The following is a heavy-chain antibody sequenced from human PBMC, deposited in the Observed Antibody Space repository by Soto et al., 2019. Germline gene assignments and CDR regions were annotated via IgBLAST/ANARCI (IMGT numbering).Heavy chain of an antibody. V-gene: IGHV4-31*03. CDR2: IYYSGST. Sequence: QVQLQESGPGLVKPSQTLSLTCTVSGGSISSGGYYWSWIRQHPGKGLEWIGYIYYSGSTYYNPSVTSRVTISVDTSKNQFSLKLSSVTAADPAVYYCAAEVGFGPLFDYWGQGTLVTVSS. D-gene: IGHD3-3*01. CDR3: AAEVGFGPLFDY. CDR1: GGSISSGGYY. J-gene: IGHJ4*02.